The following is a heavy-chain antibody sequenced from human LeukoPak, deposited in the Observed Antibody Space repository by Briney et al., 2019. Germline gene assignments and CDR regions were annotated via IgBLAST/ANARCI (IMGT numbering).Heavy chain of an antibody. Sequence: GGSLRLSCAASGFTFSSYAMSWVRQAPGKGLEWVSAISGSGGSTYYADSVKGRFTISRDNSKNTLYLQMNSLRAEDTAVYYCAKDRGGCTNGVCYPSGRAFDIWGQGTMVTVSS. CDR1: GFTFSSYA. CDR3: AKDRGGCTNGVCYPSGRAFDI. V-gene: IGHV3-23*01. CDR2: ISGSGGST. J-gene: IGHJ3*02. D-gene: IGHD2-8*01.